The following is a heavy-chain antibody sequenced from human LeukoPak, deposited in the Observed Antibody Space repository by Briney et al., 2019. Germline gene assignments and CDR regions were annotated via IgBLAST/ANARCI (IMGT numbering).Heavy chain of an antibody. D-gene: IGHD1-14*01. V-gene: IGHV4-39*07. CDR2: IYYSGST. J-gene: IGHJ3*02. CDR1: GGSISSSSYY. Sequence: SETLSPTCTVSGGSISSSSYYWGWIRQPPGKGLEWIGSIYYSGSTYYNPSLKSRVTISVDTSKNQFSLKLSSVTAADTAVYYCARGGGNPRAFDIWGQGTMVTVSS. CDR3: ARGGGNPRAFDI.